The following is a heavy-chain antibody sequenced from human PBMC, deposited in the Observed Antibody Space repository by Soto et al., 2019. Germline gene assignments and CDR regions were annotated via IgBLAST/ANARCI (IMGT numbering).Heavy chain of an antibody. CDR2: ISYDGSNK. D-gene: IGHD4-17*01. CDR3: ARDSPGTVTTSLLNYGMDV. J-gene: IGHJ6*02. V-gene: IGHV3-30-3*01. CDR1: GFTFSSCA. Sequence: QVQLVESGGGVVQPGRSLRLSCAASGFTFSSCAMHWVRQAPGNGLEWVAVISYDGSNKYYADSVKGRFTISRDNSKNTLYLQMNSLRAEDTAVYYCARDSPGTVTTSLLNYGMDVWGQGTTVTVSS.